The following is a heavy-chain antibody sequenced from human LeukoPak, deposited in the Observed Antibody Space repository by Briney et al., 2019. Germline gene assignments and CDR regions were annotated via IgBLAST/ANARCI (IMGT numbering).Heavy chain of an antibody. Sequence: GGSLTLSCAASGFTLSSYAMRWVRQAPGKGLEWDSVISGSGGNTNYADSVKGRFTISRDNSKNTLYLQMNSLRAEDTAVYYCAKGIRFPGTQNYFDSWGQGTLVTVCS. J-gene: IGHJ4*02. CDR2: ISGSGGNT. D-gene: IGHD3-3*02. CDR3: AKGIRFPGTQNYFDS. CDR1: GFTLSSYA. V-gene: IGHV3-23*01.